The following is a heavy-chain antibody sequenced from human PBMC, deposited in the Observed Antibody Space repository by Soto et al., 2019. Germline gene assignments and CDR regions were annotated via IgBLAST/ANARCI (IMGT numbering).Heavy chain of an antibody. D-gene: IGHD4-4*01. CDR3: TKDTHYYSNYYYYYYYGMDV. V-gene: IGHV3-23*01. CDR2: ISGSGGST. J-gene: IGHJ6*02. Sequence: EVQLLESGGGLVQPGGSLRLSCAASGFTFSSYAMSWVRQAPGKGLEWVSAISGSGGSTYYADSVKGRFTISRDNSKNTLYLQMNSLRAEDTAVYYSTKDTHYYSNYYYYYYYGMDVWGQGTTVTVSS. CDR1: GFTFSSYA.